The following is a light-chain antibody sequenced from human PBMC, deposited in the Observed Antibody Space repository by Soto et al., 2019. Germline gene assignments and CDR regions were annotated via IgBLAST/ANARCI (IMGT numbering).Light chain of an antibody. CDR1: QSVSSSY. V-gene: IGKV3-20*01. CDR2: GAS. Sequence: EIVLTQSPGTLSLSPGERATLSCRASQSVSSSYLAWYQQKPGQAPRLLIYGASSRATGIPDRFSGSGSGTDFTLTISRLEPEDFAVYYCQQYGSSPRNFGQGTKVELK. CDR3: QQYGSSPRN. J-gene: IGKJ1*01.